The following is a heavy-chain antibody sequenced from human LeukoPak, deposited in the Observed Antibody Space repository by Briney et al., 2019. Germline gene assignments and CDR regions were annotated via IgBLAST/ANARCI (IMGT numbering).Heavy chain of an antibody. CDR2: ISSSSSTI. J-gene: IGHJ4*02. Sequence: GGSLRLSCAASGFTFSSYSMNWVRQAPGKGLEWVSYISSSSSTIYYADSVKGRFTISRDNAKNSLYLQMNSLRAEDTAVYYCASGYCSGGSCRYYWGQGTLVTVSS. D-gene: IGHD2-15*01. CDR1: GFTFSSYS. V-gene: IGHV3-48*04. CDR3: ASGYCSGGSCRYY.